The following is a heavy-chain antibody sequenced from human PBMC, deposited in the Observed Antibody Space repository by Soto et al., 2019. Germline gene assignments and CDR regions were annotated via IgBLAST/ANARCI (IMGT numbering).Heavy chain of an antibody. CDR3: ARDLPWRIAAAGLQKTPTNLNWFDP. CDR2: IYTSGST. J-gene: IGHJ5*02. V-gene: IGHV4-4*07. CDR1: GGSISSYY. Sequence: QVQLQESGPGLVKPSETLSLTCTVSGGSISSYYWSWIRQPAGKGLEWIGRIYTSGSTNYNPSLKSRVTMSVYTSKNQFSLKLSSVTAADTAVYYCARDLPWRIAAAGLQKTPTNLNWFDPWGQGTLVTVSS. D-gene: IGHD6-13*01.